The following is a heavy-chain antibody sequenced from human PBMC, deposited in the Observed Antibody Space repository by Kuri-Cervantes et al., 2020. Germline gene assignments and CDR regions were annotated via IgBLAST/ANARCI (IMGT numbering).Heavy chain of an antibody. CDR1: GGSISSSSYY. J-gene: IGHJ4*02. CDR3: ASLSYGDYTYYFDY. Sequence: SETLSLTCTVSGGSISSSSYYWGWIRQPPGKGLEWIGSIYYSGSTYYNPSLKSRATISVDTSKNQFSLKLSSVTAADTAVYYCASLSYGDYTYYFDYWGQGTPVTVSS. CDR2: IYYSGST. D-gene: IGHD4-17*01. V-gene: IGHV4-39*01.